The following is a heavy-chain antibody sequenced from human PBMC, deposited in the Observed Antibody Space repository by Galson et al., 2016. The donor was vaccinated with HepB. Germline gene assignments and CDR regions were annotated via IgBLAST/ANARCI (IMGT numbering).Heavy chain of an antibody. CDR1: GYVFTTYW. Sequence: QSGAEVKKPGESLKISCQGSGYVFTTYWIGWVRQMPGKGLEWMVIMHPGYFDTKYDQSFQGQVTMSVDRSTNTAYLQWGNLEASDTAMYYCAIALDGNFYFDYWGPGTLVTVSS. J-gene: IGHJ4*02. D-gene: IGHD6-19*01. CDR3: AIALDGNFYFDY. CDR2: MHPGYFDT. V-gene: IGHV5-51*01.